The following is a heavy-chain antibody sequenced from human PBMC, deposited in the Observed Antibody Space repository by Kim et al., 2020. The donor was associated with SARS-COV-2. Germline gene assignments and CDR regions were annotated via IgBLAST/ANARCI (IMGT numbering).Heavy chain of an antibody. D-gene: IGHD3-10*01. CDR2: INPSGGST. Sequence: ASVKVSCKASGYTFTSYYMHWVRQAPGQGLEWMGIINPSGGSTSYAQKFQGRVTMTRDTSTSTVYMELSSLRSEDTAVYYCAREGGHYYGSGSYSPSYYYGMDVWGQGTTVTVSS. V-gene: IGHV1-46*01. CDR3: AREGGHYYGSGSYSPSYYYGMDV. J-gene: IGHJ6*02. CDR1: GYTFTSYY.